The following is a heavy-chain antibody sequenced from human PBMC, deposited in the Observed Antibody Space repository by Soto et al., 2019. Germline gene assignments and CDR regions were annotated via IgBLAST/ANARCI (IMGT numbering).Heavy chain of an antibody. CDR1: GYSFTSYW. CDR2: IDPSDSYT. V-gene: IGHV5-10-1*01. Sequence: GESLKISCKGSGYSFTSYWISWVRQMPGKGLEWMGRIDPSDSYTNYSPSFQGHVTISADKSISTAYLQWSSLKASDTAMYYCSRTSLGGSHGPLRSYYRMYFCLQTTTVTV. J-gene: IGHJ6*02. CDR3: SRTSLGGSHGPLRSYYRMYF. D-gene: IGHD1-26*01.